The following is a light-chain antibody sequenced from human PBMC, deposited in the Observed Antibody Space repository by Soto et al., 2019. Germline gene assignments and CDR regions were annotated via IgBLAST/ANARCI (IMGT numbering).Light chain of an antibody. CDR2: DAS. J-gene: IGKJ5*01. V-gene: IGKV1-5*01. CDR1: QSLNNY. Sequence: DLQMTQSPSTLSSSFGDNVTITCRASQSLNNYLAWYQQKTGKAPKLLIYDASTLERGVPYRFSGTGSGTELNLTISRLQPDDFATYYCQQYYRSSITCGQGTRLEIK. CDR3: QQYYRSSIT.